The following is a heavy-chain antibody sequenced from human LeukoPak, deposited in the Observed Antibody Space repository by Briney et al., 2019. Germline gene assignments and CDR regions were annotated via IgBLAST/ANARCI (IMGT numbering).Heavy chain of an antibody. CDR2: IYYSGST. D-gene: IGHD3-3*01. Sequence: PSETLSLTCTVSGGSISSYYWSWIRQPPGKGLEWIGYIYYSGSTNYTPSLKSRVTISIDTSKNQFSLKLSSVSTADTAVYYCAREVFGVDYYYYMDVWGQGTTVIVSS. J-gene: IGHJ6*03. CDR1: GGSISSYY. V-gene: IGHV4-59*01. CDR3: AREVFGVDYYYYMDV.